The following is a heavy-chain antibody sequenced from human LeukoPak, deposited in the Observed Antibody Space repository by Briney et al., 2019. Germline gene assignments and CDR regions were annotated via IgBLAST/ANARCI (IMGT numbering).Heavy chain of an antibody. Sequence: ASVKVSCKASGGTFSSYAISWVRQAPGQGLEWMGGIIPIFGTANYAQKFQGRVTITADKSTSTAYMELSSLRSEDTAVYYCARDVLVGASGVRAFDIWGQGTMVTVSS. CDR1: GGTFSSYA. D-gene: IGHD1-26*01. CDR2: IIPIFGTA. CDR3: ARDVLVGASGVRAFDI. J-gene: IGHJ3*02. V-gene: IGHV1-69*06.